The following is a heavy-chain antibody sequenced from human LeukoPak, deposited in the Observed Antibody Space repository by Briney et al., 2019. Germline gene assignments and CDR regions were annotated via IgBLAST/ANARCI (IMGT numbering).Heavy chain of an antibody. CDR3: AKGNSGYNSGYYYHFFDY. CDR2: IGGGGGT. CDR1: GFTFSSYA. V-gene: IGHV3-23*01. D-gene: IGHD5-12*01. J-gene: IGHJ4*02. Sequence: GGSLRLSCAASGFTFSSYAMSWVRQAPGKGPEWVSSIGGGGGTYYADSLKGRFTISRDNSKNTLYLQMNSLRAEDTAVYYCAKGNSGYNSGYYYHFFDYWGQGTLVTVSS.